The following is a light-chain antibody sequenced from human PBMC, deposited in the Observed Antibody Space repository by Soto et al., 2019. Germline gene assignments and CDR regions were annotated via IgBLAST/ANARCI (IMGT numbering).Light chain of an antibody. Sequence: DAVMTQSPLSLPVTLGQPASISCRSSQSLIHSDGSTYLSWFQQRPGQSPRRLIYEVSDRDSGVPDRFSGSGSGTDFTLKISRVEAEDVGVYYCMQGTHWPWTFGQGTEVEIK. CDR2: EVS. CDR1: QSLIHSDGSTY. J-gene: IGKJ1*01. V-gene: IGKV2-30*02. CDR3: MQGTHWPWT.